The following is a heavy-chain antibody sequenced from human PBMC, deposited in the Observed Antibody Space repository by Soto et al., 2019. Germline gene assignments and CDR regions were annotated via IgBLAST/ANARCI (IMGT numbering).Heavy chain of an antibody. CDR2: INPDNGNT. CDR1: GYTFTRYT. CDR3: VIGIATGLLDP. J-gene: IGHJ5*02. Sequence: ASVKVSCKASGYTFTRYTMNWVRQAPGQRLEWMGWINPDNGNTKSSQKFQDRVIITRDTSASTAYMDLSSLSSEDTAVYYCVIGIATGLLDPWGQGTLFTVSS. D-gene: IGHD2-15*01. V-gene: IGHV1-3*01.